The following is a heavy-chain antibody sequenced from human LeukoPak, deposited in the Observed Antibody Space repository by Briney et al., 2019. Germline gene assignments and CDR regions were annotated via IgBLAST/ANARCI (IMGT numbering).Heavy chain of an antibody. CDR1: GFTVSSNY. Sequence: QPGGSLRLSCAASGFTVSSNYMSWVRQAPGKGLEWVSVIYSGGSTYYADSVKGRFTISRDNSKNTLYLQMNSLRAEDTAVYYCARVGHYDSSGYGAFDIWGQGTMVTVSS. J-gene: IGHJ3*02. CDR2: IYSGGST. D-gene: IGHD3-22*01. V-gene: IGHV3-53*01. CDR3: ARVGHYDSSGYGAFDI.